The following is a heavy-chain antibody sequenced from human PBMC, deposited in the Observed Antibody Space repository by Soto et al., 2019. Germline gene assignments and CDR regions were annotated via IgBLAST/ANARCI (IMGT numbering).Heavy chain of an antibody. CDR2: ISGYNGDT. CDR3: ARASLTIFGAPYAMHV. CDR1: GYPFTRYS. D-gene: IGHD3-3*01. J-gene: IGHJ6*02. Sequence: DSVKVSCKASGYPFTRYSIRWVRQAPGQGLEWMGWISGYNGDTEYSKNFQGRLTMTIDTSTTTASMELRSLRSDDTAVYYCARASLTIFGAPYAMHVWGPATSVTLSS. V-gene: IGHV1-18*04.